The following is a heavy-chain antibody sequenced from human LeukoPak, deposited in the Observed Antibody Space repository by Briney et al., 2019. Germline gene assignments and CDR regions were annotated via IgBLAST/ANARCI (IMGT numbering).Heavy chain of an antibody. CDR2: INTNTGNP. Sequence: GASVKVSCKASGYTFTSYAMNWVRQAPGQGLEWMGWINTNTGNPTYAQGFTGRFVFSLDTSVTTAYLQISSLKAEDTAVYYCASALTTGHHDAFDIWGQGTMVTVSS. V-gene: IGHV7-4-1*02. J-gene: IGHJ3*02. CDR1: GYTFTSYA. D-gene: IGHD4-11*01. CDR3: ASALTTGHHDAFDI.